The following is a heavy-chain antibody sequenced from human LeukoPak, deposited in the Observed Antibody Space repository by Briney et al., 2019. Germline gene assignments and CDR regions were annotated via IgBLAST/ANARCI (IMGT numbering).Heavy chain of an antibody. CDR1: GGSIRSGGYY. Sequence: PSQTLSLTCTVSGGSIRSGGYYWSWIRQHPGKGLEWIGYIYYSGSTYYNPSLKSRVTISVDTSKNQFSLKLSSVTAADTAVYHCARMLRTGLFVGSDAFDIWGQGTMVTVSS. V-gene: IGHV4-31*03. D-gene: IGHD3-22*01. CDR2: IYYSGST. CDR3: ARMLRTGLFVGSDAFDI. J-gene: IGHJ3*02.